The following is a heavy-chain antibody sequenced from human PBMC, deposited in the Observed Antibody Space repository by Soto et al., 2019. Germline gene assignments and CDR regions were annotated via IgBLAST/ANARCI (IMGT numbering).Heavy chain of an antibody. CDR3: ARNRKSIAAPTSPDYFDY. CDR2: IYHSGST. CDR1: SGSISSGNW. D-gene: IGHD6-6*01. Sequence: PSETLSLTCAVSSGSISSGNWWSWVRQPPGKGLEWIGEIYHSGSTNYNPSLKSRVTISVDKSKNQFSLKLSSVTAADTAVYYCARNRKSIAAPTSPDYFDYWGQGTLVTVSS. V-gene: IGHV4-4*02. J-gene: IGHJ4*02.